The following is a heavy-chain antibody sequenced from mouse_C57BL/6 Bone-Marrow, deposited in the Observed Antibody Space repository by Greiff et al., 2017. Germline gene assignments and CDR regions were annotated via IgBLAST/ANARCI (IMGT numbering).Heavy chain of an antibody. J-gene: IGHJ3*01. D-gene: IGHD2-4*01. CDR2: IYPGSGNT. V-gene: IGHV1-66*01. CDR1: GYSFTSYY. CDR3: AKGDYDASWFAY. Sequence: QVQLQQSGPELVKPGASVKISCKASGYSFTSYYIHWVKQRPGQGLAWIGWIYPGSGNTKYNEKFKGKATLTADTSSSTAYMQLSSLTSEDSAVYYCAKGDYDASWFAYWGQGTLVTVSA.